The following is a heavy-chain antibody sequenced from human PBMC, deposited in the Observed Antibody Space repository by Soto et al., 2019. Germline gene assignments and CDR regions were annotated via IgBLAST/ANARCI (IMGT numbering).Heavy chain of an antibody. J-gene: IGHJ5*02. Sequence: SEILSLTCAVYGGFLSESYWTWIRQPPGKGLEWIGEINHVGGTNYNPSLKSRVTMSVDTSQNQFSLRLISVTAADTAMYFCVRIRYQLPSSVLWLDPWGQGTPVTVSS. CDR2: INHVGGT. D-gene: IGHD3-16*01. CDR1: GGFLSESY. CDR3: VRIRYQLPSSVLWLDP. V-gene: IGHV4-34*01.